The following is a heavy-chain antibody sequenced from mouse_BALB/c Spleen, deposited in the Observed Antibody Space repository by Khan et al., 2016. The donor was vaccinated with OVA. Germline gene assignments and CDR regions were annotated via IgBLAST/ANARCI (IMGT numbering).Heavy chain of an antibody. CDR1: GFTFSSFG. D-gene: IGHD2-4*01. CDR3: ARSLITTRYLDV. J-gene: IGHJ1*01. CDR2: VSFCSATI. V-gene: IGHV5-17*02. Sequence: EVELVESGGGLVQPGGSRKLSCAASGFTFSSFGMHWVRQAPEKGLEWVAYVSFCSATIYYADTVKGRFTISRDNPKNTLFLQMTSLRSEDTAIYDCARSLITTRYLDVWGAGTTVTVSS.